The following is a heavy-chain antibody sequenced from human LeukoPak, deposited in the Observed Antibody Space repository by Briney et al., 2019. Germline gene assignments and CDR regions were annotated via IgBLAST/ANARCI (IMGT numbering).Heavy chain of an antibody. V-gene: IGHV4-61*02. J-gene: IGHJ4*02. Sequence: SETLSLTCTVSGGSISTGSYYWSWVRQPAGKGLEWIGRIYTSGSTNYNPSLKSRVTISVDTSKNQFSLKLSSVTAADTAVYYCARGSGPQCCGGDCPIHYWGQGTLVTVSS. CDR2: IYTSGST. D-gene: IGHD2-21*02. CDR1: GGSISTGSYY. CDR3: ARGSGPQCCGGDCPIHY.